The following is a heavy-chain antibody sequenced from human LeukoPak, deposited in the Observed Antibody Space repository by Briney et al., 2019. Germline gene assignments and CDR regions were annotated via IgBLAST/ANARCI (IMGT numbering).Heavy chain of an antibody. V-gene: IGHV1-69*01. CDR1: GGTFSSYA. CDR2: IIPIFGTA. J-gene: IGHJ4*02. CDR3: ARGGYCSGGSCYIVYFDY. Sequence: SVKVSCKASGGTFSSYAISWVRQAPGQELEWMGGIIPIFGTANYAQKFQGRVTITADESTSTAYMELSRLRSDDTAVYYCARGGYCSGGSCYIVYFDYWGQGTLVTVSS. D-gene: IGHD2-15*01.